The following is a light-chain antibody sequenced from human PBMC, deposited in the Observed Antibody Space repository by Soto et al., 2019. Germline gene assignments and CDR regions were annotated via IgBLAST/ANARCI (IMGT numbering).Light chain of an antibody. V-gene: IGLV2-14*03. CDR1: SSDVGGYNY. CDR3: SSYTSSSTQV. Sequence: QSALTQPASVFGSPGQSITISCTGTSSDVGGYNYVSWYQQHPGKAPKVMIYDVSNRPSGVSNRFSGSKSSNTASLTISGLQAEDEADYYCSSYTSSSTQVFGTGTKLTVL. J-gene: IGLJ1*01. CDR2: DVS.